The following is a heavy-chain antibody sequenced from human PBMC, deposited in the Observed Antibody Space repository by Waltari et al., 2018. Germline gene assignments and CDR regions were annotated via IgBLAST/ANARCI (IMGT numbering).Heavy chain of an antibody. CDR3: AKDPRTMVVTGGNDY. Sequence: EVQLLESGGGLVQPGGSLRLSCAASGFTFSSYAMSWVRQAPGKGLEWVSAISGIGGSTYYADSVKGRFTISRDKSKNTLYLQMNSLRAEDAAVYYCAKDPRTMVVTGGNDYWGQGTLVTVSS. J-gene: IGHJ4*02. V-gene: IGHV3-23*01. CDR2: ISGIGGST. CDR1: GFTFSSYA. D-gene: IGHD2-15*01.